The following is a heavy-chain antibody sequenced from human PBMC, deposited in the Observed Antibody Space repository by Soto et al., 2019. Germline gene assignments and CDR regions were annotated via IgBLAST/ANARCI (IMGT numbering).Heavy chain of an antibody. J-gene: IGHJ4*02. Sequence: EVQLLESGGGLVQPGGSLRLSCAASGFTFSSYAVSWVRQAPGKGLEWVSVISGSGDSTYYADSVKGRFTISRDNSKNTLYLQMNSLRAEDTAVYYCTRRSRGWYFDYWGQGTLVTVSS. CDR3: TRRSRGWYFDY. CDR2: ISGSGDST. D-gene: IGHD6-19*01. V-gene: IGHV3-23*01. CDR1: GFTFSSYA.